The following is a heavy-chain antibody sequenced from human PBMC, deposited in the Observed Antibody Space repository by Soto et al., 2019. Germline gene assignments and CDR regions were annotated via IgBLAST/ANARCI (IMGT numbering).Heavy chain of an antibody. CDR2: INPSGGST. J-gene: IGHJ1*01. CDR1: GYTCTIYY. V-gene: IGHV1-46*01. CDR3: ARGAVGGVAATPAEYFQH. Sequence: AAVKVSGKASGYTCTIYYMHWVRQSPGQGLDWMGMINPSGGSTSYAQKFQGRVTMTRDTSTSTVYMELSSLRSEDTAVYYCARGAVGGVAATPAEYFQHWGQGTLVTVSS. D-gene: IGHD2-15*01.